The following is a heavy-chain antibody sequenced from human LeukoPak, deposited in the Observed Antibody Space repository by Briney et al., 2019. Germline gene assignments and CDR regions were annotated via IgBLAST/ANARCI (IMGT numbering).Heavy chain of an antibody. D-gene: IGHD2-2*01. CDR1: GFTFSSYA. J-gene: IGHJ6*02. Sequence: GGSLRLSCAASGFTFSSYAMHWVRQALGKGLEGVAVISYDGSNKYYADSVKGRFTISRDNSKNTLYLQMNSLRAQDTAVYYCARAYCSSTSCTYYYYGMDVWGQGTTVTVS. CDR3: ARAYCSSTSCTYYYYGMDV. CDR2: ISYDGSNK. V-gene: IGHV3-30-3*01.